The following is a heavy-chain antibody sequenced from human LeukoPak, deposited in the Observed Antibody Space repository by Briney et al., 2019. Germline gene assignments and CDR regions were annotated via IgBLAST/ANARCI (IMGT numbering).Heavy chain of an antibody. D-gene: IGHD6-6*01. Sequence: TGGSLRLSCAASGFTFSSYRMNWVRQAPGKGLEWVSSISSRSSYIYYADSVKGRFTISRDNSKNTLYLQMNSLRAEDTAVYYCARDRSVNSSSPPGVFDYWGQGTLVTVSS. J-gene: IGHJ4*02. CDR1: GFTFSSYR. CDR3: ARDRSVNSSSPPGVFDY. CDR2: ISSRSSYI. V-gene: IGHV3-21*01.